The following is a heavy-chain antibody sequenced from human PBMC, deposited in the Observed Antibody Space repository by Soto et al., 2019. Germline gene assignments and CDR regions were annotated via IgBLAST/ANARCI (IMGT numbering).Heavy chain of an antibody. Sequence: SETLSLTCTVSGGSISSYYWSWIRQPAGKGLEWIGRIYTSGSTNYNPSLKSRVTMSVDTSKNQFSLKLSSVTAADTAVYYCERQPYCGGDCYHAFDIWGQGTVVTVSS. CDR3: ERQPYCGGDCYHAFDI. CDR2: IYTSGST. D-gene: IGHD2-21*02. J-gene: IGHJ3*02. V-gene: IGHV4-4*07. CDR1: GGSISSYY.